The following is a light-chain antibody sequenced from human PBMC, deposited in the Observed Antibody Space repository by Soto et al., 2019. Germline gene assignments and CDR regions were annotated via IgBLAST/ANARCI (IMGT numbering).Light chain of an antibody. Sequence: NFMLTQPHSVSESPGKTVTISCTRSGGSITSGYVQWYQQRPGSAPTTVIYEDNQRPSGAPDRFSGSIDSSSNSASLTISGLKTEDEADYYCQSYHSSYPYVFGTGTKLTVL. CDR3: QSYHSSYPYV. V-gene: IGLV6-57*03. CDR1: GGSITSGY. CDR2: EDN. J-gene: IGLJ1*01.